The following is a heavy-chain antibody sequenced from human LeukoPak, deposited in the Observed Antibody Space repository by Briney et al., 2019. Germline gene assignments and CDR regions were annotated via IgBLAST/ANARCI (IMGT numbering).Heavy chain of an antibody. V-gene: IGHV3-21*01. D-gene: IGHD6-13*01. Sequence: PGGSLRLSCAASGFTLRSYTMNWVRQAPGKGLEWVSSIGISSNKIYYADSVKGRFIISRDNAKNSVYLQMNSLRAEDTAVYYCARDTAVAGKKWFDPWGQGTLVTVSS. J-gene: IGHJ5*02. CDR3: ARDTAVAGKKWFDP. CDR2: IGISSNKI. CDR1: GFTLRSYT.